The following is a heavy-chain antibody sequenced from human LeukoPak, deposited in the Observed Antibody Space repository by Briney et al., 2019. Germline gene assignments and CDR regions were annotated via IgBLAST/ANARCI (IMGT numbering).Heavy chain of an antibody. D-gene: IGHD2-2*01. Sequence: PGGSLRLSCAASRFTFSTYAMSWVRQAPGKGLEWVGRIKSKTDGGTTDYAAPVKGRFTISRDDSKNTLYLQMNSLKTEDTAVYYCTTDPRTWPQLGDYYYYYGMDVWGQGTTVTVSS. CDR3: TTDPRTWPQLGDYYYYYGMDV. CDR2: IKSKTDGGTT. V-gene: IGHV3-15*01. CDR1: RFTFSTYA. J-gene: IGHJ6*02.